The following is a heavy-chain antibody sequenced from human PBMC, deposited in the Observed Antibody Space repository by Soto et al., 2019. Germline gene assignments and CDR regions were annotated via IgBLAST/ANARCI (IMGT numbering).Heavy chain of an antibody. Sequence: GGSLRLSCTASGFTFNHYAMSWVRQAPGKGLEWVSSVSGRGGSTKYADSVKGRFIISRDNSNSTLYLQMDSLRGEDTAVYYCAKDSTVTTSLYFYYYGFDVWGQGTTVTVSS. D-gene: IGHD4-17*01. J-gene: IGHJ6*02. CDR2: VSGRGGST. CDR1: GFTFNHYA. CDR3: AKDSTVTTSLYFYYYGFDV. V-gene: IGHV3-23*01.